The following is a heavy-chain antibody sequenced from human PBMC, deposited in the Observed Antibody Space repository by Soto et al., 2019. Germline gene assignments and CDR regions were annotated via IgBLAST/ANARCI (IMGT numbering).Heavy chain of an antibody. CDR1: GFTFSSYW. CDR2: IKQDGSEK. Sequence: GGSLRLSCAASGFTFSSYWMSWVRQAPGKGLEWVANIKQDGSEKYYVDSVKGRFTISRDNAKNSLYLQMNSLRAEDTAVYYCARRIEYSSSRDAFDIGGQGTMVTVSS. J-gene: IGHJ3*02. CDR3: ARRIEYSSSRDAFDI. D-gene: IGHD6-6*01. V-gene: IGHV3-7*01.